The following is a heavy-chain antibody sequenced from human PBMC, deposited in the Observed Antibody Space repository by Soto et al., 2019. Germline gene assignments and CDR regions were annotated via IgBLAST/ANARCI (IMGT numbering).Heavy chain of an antibody. J-gene: IGHJ4*02. CDR2: IYYSGST. CDR1: GGSISSSSYY. CDR3: ARHIIRKRGPAY. D-gene: IGHD1-20*01. Sequence: ETLSLTCTVSGGSISSSSYYWGWIRQPPGRGLEWIGNIYYSGSTYYNPSLKSRVTISVDTSKNQFSLKLSSVTAADTAVYYCARHIIRKRGPAYWGQGTLDIVSS. V-gene: IGHV4-39*01.